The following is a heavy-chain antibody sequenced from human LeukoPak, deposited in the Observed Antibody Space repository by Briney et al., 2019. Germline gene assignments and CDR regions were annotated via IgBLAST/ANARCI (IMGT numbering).Heavy chain of an antibody. J-gene: IGHJ4*02. D-gene: IGHD3-9*01. CDR1: GFTFSDSY. CDR2: IYSGGST. CDR3: VAYYDILTGYKY. V-gene: IGHV3-66*01. Sequence: PGGSLRLSCAASGFTFSDSYMTWIRQAPGKGLEWVSVIYSGGSTYYADSVKGRFTISRDNSKNTLYLQMNSLRAEDTAVYYCVAYYDILTGYKYWGQGTLVTVSS.